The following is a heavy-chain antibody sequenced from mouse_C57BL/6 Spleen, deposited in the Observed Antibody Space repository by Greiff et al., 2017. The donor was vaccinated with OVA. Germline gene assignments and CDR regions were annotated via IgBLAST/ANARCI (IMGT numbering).Heavy chain of an antibody. CDR3: ANYYGSSYGWCAY. J-gene: IGHJ3*01. CDR1: GYTFTSYW. CDR2: IHPNSGST. D-gene: IGHD1-1*01. Sequence: QVELQQPGADLVKPGSSVKLSCKASGYTFTSYWMHWVKQRPGQGLEWIGMIHPNSGSTNYNEKFKSKATLTVDKSSSTAYMQLSSLTSEDSAVYYCANYYGSSYGWCAYWGQGTLVTVSA. V-gene: IGHV1-64*01.